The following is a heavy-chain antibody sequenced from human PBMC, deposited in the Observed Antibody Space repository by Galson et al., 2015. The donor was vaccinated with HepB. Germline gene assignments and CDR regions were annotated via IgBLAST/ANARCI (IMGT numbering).Heavy chain of an antibody. CDR3: ARDRAHYYDTSGYSGAFDI. Sequence: SVKVSCKASGDSFNSYAMNWLRQAPGQGLEWMGGIIPKFDTPIYAQRFQDRVTITADKSTTTVYIEMSSLSFEDTAEYYCARDRAHYYDTSGYSGAFDIWGQGTLVTFSS. V-gene: IGHV1-69*06. D-gene: IGHD3-22*01. J-gene: IGHJ3*02. CDR1: GDSFNSYA. CDR2: IIPKFDTP.